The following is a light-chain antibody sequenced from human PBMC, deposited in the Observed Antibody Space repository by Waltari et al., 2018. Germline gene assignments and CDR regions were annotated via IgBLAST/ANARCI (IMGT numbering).Light chain of an antibody. V-gene: IGLV4-69*01. CDR3: QTGGHGNWV. Sequence: QLVLTQSPSASASLAASAKFTCTLSSGHSGPALAWPQQQEETGPRFLMKVNSDGSHRKGDGVPDRFSGSSSGAGRYLTISSLQSEDEADYYCQTGGHGNWVFGGGTKLTVL. CDR1: SGHSGPA. CDR2: VNSDGSH. J-gene: IGLJ3*02.